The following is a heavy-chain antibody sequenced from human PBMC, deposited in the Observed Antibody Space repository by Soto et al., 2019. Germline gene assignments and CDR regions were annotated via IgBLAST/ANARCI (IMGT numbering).Heavy chain of an antibody. Sequence: GGSLRLSCAASGFTVSSNYMSWVRQAPRRGLEWVSVIYSDGSTYYADSVKGRFTISRDNAKNSLYLQMNSLRAEDTAVYYCAIEKVGATSVHVFDIWGQGTMVTVSS. J-gene: IGHJ3*02. CDR1: GFTVSSNY. CDR3: AIEKVGATSVHVFDI. CDR2: IYSDGST. D-gene: IGHD1-26*01. V-gene: IGHV3-53*01.